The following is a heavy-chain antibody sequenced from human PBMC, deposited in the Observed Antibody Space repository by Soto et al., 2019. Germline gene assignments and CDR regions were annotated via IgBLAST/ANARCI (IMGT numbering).Heavy chain of an antibody. CDR3: ARAGLMVYARGGYYYGMDV. CDR2: IYTSVST. CDR1: GGSISSYY. Sequence: XATLSLTFTVSGGSISSYYWSWIRQPAGKGLEWIGRIYTSVSTNYNPSLKSRVTMSVDTSKNQFSLKLSSVTAADTAVYYCARAGLMVYARGGYYYGMDVWGQGTTVTV. V-gene: IGHV4-4*07. J-gene: IGHJ6*02. D-gene: IGHD2-8*01.